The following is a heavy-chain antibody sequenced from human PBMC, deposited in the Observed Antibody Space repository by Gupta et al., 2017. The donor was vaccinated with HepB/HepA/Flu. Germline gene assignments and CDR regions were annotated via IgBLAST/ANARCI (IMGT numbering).Heavy chain of an antibody. CDR3: ARQGELEYSSSPFDY. D-gene: IGHD6-6*01. J-gene: IGHJ4*02. V-gene: IGHV4-39*01. CDR2: LYYSGST. CDR1: GGSISSSSYY. Sequence: QLPLQESVPGLVKPSATLSLTFTVPGGSISSSSYYWGWIRQPPGKGLEWIGSLYYSGSTYYNPSLKSRVTISVDTSKNQFSLKRSSVTAADTAVYYGARQGELEYSSSPFDYWGQGTLGTVSS.